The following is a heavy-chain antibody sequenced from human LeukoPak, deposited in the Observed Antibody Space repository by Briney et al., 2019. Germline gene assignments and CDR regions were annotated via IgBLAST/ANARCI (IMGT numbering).Heavy chain of an antibody. CDR1: GFTFSTYT. D-gene: IGHD5-18*01. CDR2: VSDSRDV. V-gene: IGHV3-48*02. CDR3: TRDGLHTAHFDY. J-gene: IGHJ4*02. Sequence: QPGGSLRLSCAASGFTFSTYTMNWVRQAPGKGLEWVSTVSDSRDVHYSDSVKGRFTISRDNARNSLYLQMNSLRDEDTVVYYCTRDGLHTAHFDYWGQGTLVTVSS.